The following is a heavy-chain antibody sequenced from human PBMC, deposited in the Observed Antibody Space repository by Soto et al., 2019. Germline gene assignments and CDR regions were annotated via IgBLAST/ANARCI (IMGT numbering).Heavy chain of an antibody. CDR3: ARIQWYYNYGIDV. CDR2: ISYDGSNK. D-gene: IGHD6-19*01. J-gene: IGHJ6*02. Sequence: QVQLVESGGGVVQPGRSLRLSCAASGFTFSSYGMHWVRQAPGKGLEWVAVISYDGSNKYYADSVKGRFTISRDNSKNKLYLQMNSLRAEDTAVYYCARIQWYYNYGIDVWGQGTTVTVSS. CDR1: GFTFSSYG. V-gene: IGHV3-30*03.